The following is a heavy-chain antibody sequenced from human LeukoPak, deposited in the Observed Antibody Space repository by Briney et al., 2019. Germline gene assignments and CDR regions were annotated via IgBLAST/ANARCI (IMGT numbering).Heavy chain of an antibody. CDR2: IYPADSDT. CDR3: VRSTMVRGVISMDV. D-gene: IGHD3-10*01. V-gene: IGHV5-51*01. CDR1: GYSFTIYW. J-gene: IGHJ6*02. Sequence: GESLKISCKGSGYSFTIYWIGWVRQMPGKGLEWMGIIYPADSDTRYSPSFQGQVTISADKSISTTYLQWSSLKASDTAMYYCVRSTMVRGVISMDVWGQGTRSPSP.